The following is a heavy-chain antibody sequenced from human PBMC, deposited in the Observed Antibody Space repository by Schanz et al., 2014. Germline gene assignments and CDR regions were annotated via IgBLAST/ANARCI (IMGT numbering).Heavy chain of an antibody. CDR2: INPSGGST. V-gene: IGHV1-46*03. D-gene: IGHD6-13*01. CDR3: ARDGEAAAGCDY. CDR1: GYTFTSYY. J-gene: IGHJ4*02. Sequence: QVQLVQSGAEVKKPGASVKVSCKASGYTFTSYYMHWVRQAPGQGLEWMGIINPSGGSTSYAQKLQGRVTMTRDTSTSTVYMELSSLRSEHPAVYFCARDGEAAAGCDYWGQGTLVTVSS.